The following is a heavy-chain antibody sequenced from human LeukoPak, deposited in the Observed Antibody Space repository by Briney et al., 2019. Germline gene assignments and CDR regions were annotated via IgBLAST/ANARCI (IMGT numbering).Heavy chain of an antibody. CDR3: AKAYYGSGSYPIFDY. V-gene: IGHV3-23*01. CDR2: ISGSGGST. D-gene: IGHD3-10*01. CDR1: GFTFSSYA. Sequence: GGSLRLSCAASGFTFSSYAMSWVRQAPGKGLEWVSAISGSGGSTYYADSVKGRFTISRDNSKNTLYLQMNSLRAEDTAVYYCAKAYYGSGSYPIFDYWGQGTLDTVSS. J-gene: IGHJ4*02.